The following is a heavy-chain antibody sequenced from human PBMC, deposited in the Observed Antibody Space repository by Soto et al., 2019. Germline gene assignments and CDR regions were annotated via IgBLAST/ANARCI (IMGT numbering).Heavy chain of an antibody. Sequence: GWSMRLSCAASGFTFSSYAMSWVRQAPGKGLEWVSAISGSGGSTYYADSVKGRFTISRDNSKNTLYLQMNSLRAEDTAVYYCAKDNEYCSGGSCYGDAFDIWGQGTMVTVSS. CDR3: AKDNEYCSGGSCYGDAFDI. J-gene: IGHJ3*02. CDR2: ISGSGGST. D-gene: IGHD2-15*01. CDR1: GFTFSSYA. V-gene: IGHV3-23*01.